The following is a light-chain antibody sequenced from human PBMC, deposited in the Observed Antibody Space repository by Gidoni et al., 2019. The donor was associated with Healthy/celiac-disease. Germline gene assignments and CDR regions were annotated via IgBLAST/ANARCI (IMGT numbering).Light chain of an antibody. CDR2: VVS. J-gene: IGLJ2*01. CDR1: SSDGGGYNY. Sequence: QSALTQPASVSVXXXQSITISCTGTSSDGGGYNYVSWYQQHPGQAPKLMIYVVSKRPSGVSNRFSGSKSGNTASLTISGLQAEDEADYYCSSYTSSSTVVFGGGXKLTVL. V-gene: IGLV2-14*01. CDR3: SSYTSSSTVV.